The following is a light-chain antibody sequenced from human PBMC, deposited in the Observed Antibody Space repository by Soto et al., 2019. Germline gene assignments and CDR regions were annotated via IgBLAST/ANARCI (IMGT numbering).Light chain of an antibody. CDR2: GIS. CDR1: SSNIGAGYD. V-gene: IGLV1-40*01. J-gene: IGLJ1*01. Sequence: HSALTQPPSVSGAPGQRVTISCTGSSSNIGAGYDVHWYQQLPGTAPKLLIFGISNRPSGVPDRFSGSKSGTSASLAITGLQAEDEADYYCHSYDSSLSGSYVFGTGTKVTFL. CDR3: HSYDSSLSGSYV.